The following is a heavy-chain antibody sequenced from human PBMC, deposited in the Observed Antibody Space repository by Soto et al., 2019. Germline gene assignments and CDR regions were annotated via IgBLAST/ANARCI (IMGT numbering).Heavy chain of an antibody. V-gene: IGHV3-23*01. CDR2: LSKDGANE. CDR1: GFILSEYA. CDR3: AKDPSTGRADY. Sequence: GGSLRLSCTASGFILSEYAMNWVRHTPGAGLEWVSTLSKDGANEHYVDSVKGRFTISRDDAKNTLYLQMNSLRAEDTAMYYCAKDPSTGRADYWGQGTQVTVSS. J-gene: IGHJ4*02.